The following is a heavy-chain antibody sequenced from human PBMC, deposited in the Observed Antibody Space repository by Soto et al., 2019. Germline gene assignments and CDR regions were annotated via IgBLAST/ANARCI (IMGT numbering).Heavy chain of an antibody. Sequence: GGSLRLSCAASGFSFSSYAMHWVRQAPGKGLERVAVISYDGSNKYYADSVKGRFTISRDNSKNTLYLQMNSLRAEDTAVYYCAREKYYDFWSFSSTYYYYYGMDVWGQGTTGTV. V-gene: IGHV3-30-3*01. CDR1: GFSFSSYA. D-gene: IGHD3-3*01. CDR3: AREKYYDFWSFSSTYYYYYGMDV. J-gene: IGHJ6*02. CDR2: ISYDGSNK.